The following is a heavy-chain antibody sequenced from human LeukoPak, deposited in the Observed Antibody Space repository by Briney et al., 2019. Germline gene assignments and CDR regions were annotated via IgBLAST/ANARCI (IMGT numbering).Heavy chain of an antibody. CDR3: ARLITGGVYYMDV. Sequence: SETLSLTCTVSGASISSGAWYWGWIRQPPGNGLEWIGIMYYSGSTYYNPSLKGRVTLSVDTSKNHFSLRLSSVTAADTAVYYCARLITGGVYYMDVWGKGTTVTVSS. V-gene: IGHV4-39*07. CDR1: GASISSGAWY. CDR2: MYYSGST. D-gene: IGHD1-14*01. J-gene: IGHJ6*03.